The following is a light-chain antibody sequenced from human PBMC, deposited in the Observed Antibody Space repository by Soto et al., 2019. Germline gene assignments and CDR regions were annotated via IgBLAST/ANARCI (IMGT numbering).Light chain of an antibody. J-gene: IGLJ1*01. CDR1: SSDIGAYNF. CDR2: DVN. Sequence: QSALTQPASVSGSPGQSITISCTGTSSDIGAYNFVSWYQQHPGKAPKLMLYDVNMRPSGVSNRFSGSKSGNTASLTVSGLQAEHEADYYCNSYEGSNNGYVFGTGTKVTVL. CDR3: NSYEGSNNGYV. V-gene: IGLV2-14*03.